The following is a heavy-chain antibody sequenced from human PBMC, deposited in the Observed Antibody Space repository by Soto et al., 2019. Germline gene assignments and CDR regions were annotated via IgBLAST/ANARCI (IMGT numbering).Heavy chain of an antibody. V-gene: IGHV4-31*03. J-gene: IGHJ4*02. CDR3: ARAPSYGGNSEEFDY. CDR2: IYYSGST. Sequence: QVQLQESGPGLVKPSQTLSLTCSVSGGSVSSGDYYWSWIRQHPGKGLEWIGYIYYSGSTYYNPSLKSRVTISVDTSKNQFSLKLGSVTAADTAVYYCARAPSYGGNSEEFDYWGQGTLVTVSS. D-gene: IGHD4-17*01. CDR1: GGSVSSGDYY.